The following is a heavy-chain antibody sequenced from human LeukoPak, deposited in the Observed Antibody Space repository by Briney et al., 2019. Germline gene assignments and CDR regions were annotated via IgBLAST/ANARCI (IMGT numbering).Heavy chain of an antibody. CDR2: INLNTGGT. V-gene: IGHV1-2*02. CDR1: GYAFSDYY. CDR3: GSVRGILSYFDL. J-gene: IGHJ2*01. Sequence: ASVKVSCKASGYAFSDYYIHWVRQAPGQGPEWMGWINLNTGGTNYAQKFDGRFSMTRDTSINTAFMELSGLTFDDTAVYYCGSVRGILSYFDLWGRGTLVTVSS. D-gene: IGHD3-16*01.